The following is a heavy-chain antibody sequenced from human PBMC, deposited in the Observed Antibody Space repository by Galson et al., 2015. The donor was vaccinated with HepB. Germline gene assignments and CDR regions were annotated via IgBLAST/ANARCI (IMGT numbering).Heavy chain of an antibody. CDR3: AKEKVAYSGYDPPDY. J-gene: IGHJ4*02. CDR2: ISGSGGST. V-gene: IGHV3-23*01. D-gene: IGHD5-12*01. CDR1: GFTFNSYA. Sequence: SLRLSCAASGFTFNSYAMSWVRQAPGKGLEWVSSISGSGGSTYYADFVKGPFTISRDNSKNTLYLQMNSLRAEDTALYYCAKEKVAYSGYDPPDYWGQGTLVTVSS.